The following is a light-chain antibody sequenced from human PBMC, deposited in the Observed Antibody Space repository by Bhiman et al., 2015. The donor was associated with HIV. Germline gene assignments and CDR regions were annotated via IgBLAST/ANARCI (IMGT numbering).Light chain of an antibody. CDR2: DVN. CDR3: CSYAGSSTYVV. J-gene: IGLJ2*01. Sequence: QSALTQPASVSGSPGQSITISCTGISSAVGGYKYVSWYQQHPGKAPKLMIYDVNTRPSGVSNRFSGSKSDNTASLTISGLQTEDEADYYCCSYAGSSTYVVFGGGTKLTVL. CDR1: SSAVGGYKY. V-gene: IGLV2-14*03.